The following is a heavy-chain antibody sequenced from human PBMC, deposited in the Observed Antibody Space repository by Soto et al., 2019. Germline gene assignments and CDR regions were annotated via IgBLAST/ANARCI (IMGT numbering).Heavy chain of an antibody. CDR2: IHSDGSRT. J-gene: IGHJ3*01. V-gene: IGHV3-74*01. Sequence: EVPLVESEGGLVQRGGSLRLSCAASGFTFNYYWMHWVRQAPGQGLVWVSHIHSDGSRTTYADSVKGRFTVSRDNAKNTLYLQMNSLRVEDTAVYYCARGDKGGFDLWGQGTTVTVSS. CDR1: GFTFNYYW. CDR3: ARGDKGGFDL. D-gene: IGHD2-21*02.